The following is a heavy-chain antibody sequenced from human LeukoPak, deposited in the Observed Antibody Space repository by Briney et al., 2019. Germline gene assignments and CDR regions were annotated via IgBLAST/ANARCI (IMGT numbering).Heavy chain of an antibody. CDR1: GFTFSSYA. CDR3: ATREYYFDY. D-gene: IGHD3-10*01. Sequence: PGGSLRLSCAASGFTFSSYAMSWVRQAPGKGLEWVSSISDSGTSTYHADPVKGRFTISRDNSKNTLYLQMNSLRAEDTAVYYCATREYYFDYWGQGTLVTVSS. J-gene: IGHJ4*02. V-gene: IGHV3-23*01. CDR2: ISDSGTST.